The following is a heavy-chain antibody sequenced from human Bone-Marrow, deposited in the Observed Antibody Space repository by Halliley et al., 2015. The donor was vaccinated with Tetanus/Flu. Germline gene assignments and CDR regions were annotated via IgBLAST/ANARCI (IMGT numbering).Heavy chain of an antibody. J-gene: IGHJ4*02. V-gene: IGHV4-59*01. CDR2: THRGGDT. Sequence: GLEWIGYTHRGGDTNYNPSLQSRVTMSLDTSKNQFSLQLRSVTTADTAVYYCASRSGWYFSYWGQGTLVTVSS. CDR3: ASRSGWYFSY. D-gene: IGHD6-19*01.